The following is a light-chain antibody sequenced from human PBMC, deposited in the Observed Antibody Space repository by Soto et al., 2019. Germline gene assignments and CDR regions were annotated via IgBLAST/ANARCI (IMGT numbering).Light chain of an antibody. Sequence: EIVLTQSPGTLSLSPEERATLSCRASQSVGKYLVWYQQKPGQAPRLLIYDASNRATGIPARFSGSGSGTEFTLTISSLQSEDSAVYYCQQYKNWPPWTFGQGTKVDIK. CDR2: DAS. CDR3: QQYKNWPPWT. CDR1: QSVGKY. J-gene: IGKJ1*01. V-gene: IGKV3D-15*01.